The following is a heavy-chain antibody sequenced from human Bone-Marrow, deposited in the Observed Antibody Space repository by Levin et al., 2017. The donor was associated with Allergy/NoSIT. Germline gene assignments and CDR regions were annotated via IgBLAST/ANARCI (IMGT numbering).Heavy chain of an antibody. Sequence: SQTLSLTCNVSGGSLSGSYWNWIRQPPGKGLEWIGHIYSSGSIKYNPSLKSRLSISLDTSKNQFSLKLRFVTAADTAVYFCARHEASLISYYGLDVWGQGTTVTVSS. CDR3: ARHEASLISYYGLDV. V-gene: IGHV4-59*08. J-gene: IGHJ6*02. CDR1: GGSLSGSY. D-gene: IGHD3/OR15-3a*01. CDR2: IYSSGSI.